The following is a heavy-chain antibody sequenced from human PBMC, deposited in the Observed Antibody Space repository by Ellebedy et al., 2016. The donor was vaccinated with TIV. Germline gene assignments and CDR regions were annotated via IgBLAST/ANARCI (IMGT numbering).Heavy chain of an antibody. CDR1: GGSTSSYY. J-gene: IGHJ5*02. D-gene: IGHD2/OR15-2a*01. CDR3: ARGISTMNP. Sequence: SETLSLTCTVSGGSTSSYYWSWIRQPPGKGLEWIGSIYYSGSTNYNPSLKSRVTISIDTSKNQFSLQLSSVTAADTAVYYCARGISTMNPWGQGTLVTVSS. V-gene: IGHV4-59*12. CDR2: IYYSGST.